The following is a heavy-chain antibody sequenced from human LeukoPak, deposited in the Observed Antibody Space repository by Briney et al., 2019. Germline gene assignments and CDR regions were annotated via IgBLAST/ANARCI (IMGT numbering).Heavy chain of an antibody. J-gene: IGHJ6*04. D-gene: IGHD3-10*02. Sequence: GGSLRLSCAASGFTFSSNSMNWVRQAPGKGLEWISYISSSGTTIHYADSVRGRFSISRDNAKNSLYLQMNSLRAEDTAVYYCAELGITMIGGVWGKGTTVTISS. CDR2: ISSSGTTI. CDR1: GFTFSSNS. CDR3: AELGITMIGGV. V-gene: IGHV3-48*01.